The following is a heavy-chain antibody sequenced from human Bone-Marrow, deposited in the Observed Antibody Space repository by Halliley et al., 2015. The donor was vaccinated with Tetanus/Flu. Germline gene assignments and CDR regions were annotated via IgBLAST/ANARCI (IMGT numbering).Heavy chain of an antibody. Sequence: SLRLSCVASGFSFSDYGMHWVRQAPGKGVEWLAVISYDGSKKYYADSVKGRFTISRDNSKNTLSLQMSSLRPDDTSIYYCAKDGRFCGDNRCSWSAYSFHGMDVLGQGTTVTVA. J-gene: IGHJ6*02. CDR2: ISYDGSKK. D-gene: IGHD2-21*01. CDR1: GFSFSDYG. CDR3: AKDGRFCGDNRCSWSAYSFHGMDV. V-gene: IGHV3-30*18.